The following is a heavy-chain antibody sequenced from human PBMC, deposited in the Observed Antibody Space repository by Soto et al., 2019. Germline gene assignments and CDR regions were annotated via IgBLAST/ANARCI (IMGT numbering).Heavy chain of an antibody. CDR2: ISIASSTI. V-gene: IGHV3-11*01. J-gene: IGHJ4*02. CDR1: GFTFSDYY. Sequence: LRRSCAASGFTFSDYYMGWIRQAPGRGLEWLSYISIASSTIYYADSVKGRFSISRDNAKNSLYLQLSSLRAEDTAVYFCARERARVFDSWGQGTLVTVSS. CDR3: ARERARVFDS.